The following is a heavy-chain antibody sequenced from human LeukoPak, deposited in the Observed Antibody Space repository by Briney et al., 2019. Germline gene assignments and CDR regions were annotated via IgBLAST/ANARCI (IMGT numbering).Heavy chain of an antibody. Sequence: ASVKVSCKASGYTFTGYYMHWVRQAPGQELEWMGRINPNSGGTNYAQKFQGRVTMTRDTSISTAYMELSRLRSDDTAVYYCARPYYGSGSYLGYWGQGTLVTVSS. CDR1: GYTFTGYY. J-gene: IGHJ4*02. CDR2: INPNSGGT. CDR3: ARPYYGSGSYLGY. V-gene: IGHV1-2*06. D-gene: IGHD3-10*01.